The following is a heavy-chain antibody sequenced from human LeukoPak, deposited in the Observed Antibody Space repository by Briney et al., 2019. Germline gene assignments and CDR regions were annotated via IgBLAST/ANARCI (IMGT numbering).Heavy chain of an antibody. Sequence: SETLSLTCTVSGGSIRSSGYHWGWIRQPPGKGLEWIGEINHSGNTNYNPSLKSRVTISVDTSKNQFSLKLSSVTAADTAVYYCARGGAAAQDYYYYYMDVWGKGTTVTISS. CDR3: ARGGAAAQDYYYYYMDV. D-gene: IGHD6-13*01. V-gene: IGHV4-39*07. CDR1: GGSIRSSGYH. J-gene: IGHJ6*03. CDR2: INHSGNT.